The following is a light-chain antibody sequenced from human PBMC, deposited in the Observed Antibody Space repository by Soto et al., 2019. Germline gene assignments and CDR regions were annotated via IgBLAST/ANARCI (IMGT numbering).Light chain of an antibody. CDR3: QRYGST. CDR1: QSVSSSY. Sequence: EIVLTQSPGTLSLSPGERATLSCRASQSVSSSYLAWYQQKPGQAPRLLIYGASSRATGIPDRFSGSGSGTDFTLTISRLEPEDFAVYYCQRYGSTFGGGTKV. V-gene: IGKV3-20*01. J-gene: IGKJ4*01. CDR2: GAS.